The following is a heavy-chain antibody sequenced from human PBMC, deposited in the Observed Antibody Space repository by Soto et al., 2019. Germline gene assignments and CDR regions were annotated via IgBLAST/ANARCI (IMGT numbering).Heavy chain of an antibody. D-gene: IGHD3-10*01. V-gene: IGHV3-23*01. CDR1: GFTFSSYA. CDR3: AKQREFFSRLHRDD. J-gene: IGHJ4*02. CDR2: ISGSGGST. Sequence: GGSLRLSCAASGFTFSSYAMSWVRQAPGKGLEWVSAISGSGGSTYYADSVKGRFTISRDNSKNTLYLQMNSLRAEDTAVYYCAKQREFFSRLHRDDWGQGTLVTVSS.